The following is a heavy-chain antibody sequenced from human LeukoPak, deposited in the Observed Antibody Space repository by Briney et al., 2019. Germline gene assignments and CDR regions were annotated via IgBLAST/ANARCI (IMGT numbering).Heavy chain of an antibody. CDR3: ARINWNPDY. J-gene: IGHJ4*02. D-gene: IGHD1-1*01. Sequence: PSETLSLTCAVSGYSISRGYPWDWIRQPPGKGLEWIASIHHSGSTYYNPSLKSRVIMSVDTSKNQFSLKLSSVTAADTAVYYCARINWNPDYWGQGTLVTVSS. CDR1: GYSISRGYP. CDR2: IHHSGST. V-gene: IGHV4-38-2*01.